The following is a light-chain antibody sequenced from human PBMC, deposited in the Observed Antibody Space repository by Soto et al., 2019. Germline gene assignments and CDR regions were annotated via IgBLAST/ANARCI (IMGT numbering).Light chain of an antibody. J-gene: IGKJ4*01. CDR1: QSINNY. Sequence: DIQMTQSPSSLSASVVERVTITCRASQSINNYLSWYQQKPGKAPNLLIFGASTLQSGVPSRFSGSGSGTDFTLTISSLQPEDFATYYCLQSYRTPLTFGGGTKVDIK. CDR2: GAS. CDR3: LQSYRTPLT. V-gene: IGKV1-39*01.